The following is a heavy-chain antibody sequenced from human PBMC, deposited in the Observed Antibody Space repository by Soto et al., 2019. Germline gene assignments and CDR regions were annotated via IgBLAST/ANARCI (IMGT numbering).Heavy chain of an antibody. V-gene: IGHV1-8*01. D-gene: IGHD1-1*01. J-gene: IGHJ4*02. CDR3: ARGATGTTL. CDR2: MNPDSGIT. CDR1: GYSFTGFD. Sequence: QVQLVQSGAEVKKPGASVKVSCKASGYSFTGFDLNWVRQATGQGLEWMGWMNPDSGITGYAQKFQGRFTMTRNTSISTVYMELRSLTSEDTAIYYCARGATGTTLWGQGTLVTVSS.